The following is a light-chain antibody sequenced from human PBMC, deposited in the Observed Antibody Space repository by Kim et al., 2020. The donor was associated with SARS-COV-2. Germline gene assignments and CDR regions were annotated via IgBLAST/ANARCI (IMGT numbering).Light chain of an antibody. CDR2: DAS. CDR3: QQRTNWPLLT. V-gene: IGKV3-11*01. J-gene: IGKJ4*01. CDR1: QSISNY. Sequence: SPGQRAPLACRASQSISNYLAWYQHKPGQAPRLLIDDASNRATDIPARFSGSGSGTDFTLTISNVEPEDFAVYYCQQRTNWPLLTFGGGTKVDIK.